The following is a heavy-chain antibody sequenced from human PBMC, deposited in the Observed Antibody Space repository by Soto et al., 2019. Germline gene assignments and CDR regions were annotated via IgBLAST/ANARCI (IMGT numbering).Heavy chain of an antibody. CDR1: GFTFSSYA. Sequence: GGSLRLSCSASGFTFSSYAMHWVRQAPGMGLEYVSAISSNGGTTYYADSVKGRFTISRDNSKNTLYLQMSSLRAEDTAVYYCVKGGAANLNWFDPWGQGTLVTVSS. J-gene: IGHJ5*02. V-gene: IGHV3-64D*06. CDR3: VKGGAANLNWFDP. CDR2: ISSNGGTT. D-gene: IGHD1-26*01.